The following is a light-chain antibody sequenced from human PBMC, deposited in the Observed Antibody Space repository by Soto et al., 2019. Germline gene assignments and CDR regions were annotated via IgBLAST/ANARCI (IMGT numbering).Light chain of an antibody. V-gene: IGKV3-20*01. J-gene: IGKJ1*01. CDR2: GAS. Sequence: ENVFSQSPGTLSFSPGERDTLSCRASQSVSSSYLAWYQQKPGQAPRLLIYGASSRATGIPDRFSGSGSGTDFTLTISRLEPEDFAVYYCQQYGSSSWTFGQGTKVDIK. CDR3: QQYGSSSWT. CDR1: QSVSSSY.